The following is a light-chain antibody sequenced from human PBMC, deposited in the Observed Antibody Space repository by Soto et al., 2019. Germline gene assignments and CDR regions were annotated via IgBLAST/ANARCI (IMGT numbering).Light chain of an antibody. CDR1: SSDVGAYDY. CDR2: DVS. CDR3: SSYTSSSTYV. V-gene: IGLV2-14*03. J-gene: IGLJ1*01. Sequence: LTQPASVSGSPGQSITISCTGTSSDVGAYDYVSWYQQHPDKAPKLMIYDVSNRPSGVSNRFSGSKSGNTASLTISGLQAEDEADYYCSSYTSSSTYVFGTGTKVTVL.